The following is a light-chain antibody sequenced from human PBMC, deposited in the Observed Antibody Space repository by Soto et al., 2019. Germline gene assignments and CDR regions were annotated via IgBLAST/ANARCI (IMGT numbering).Light chain of an antibody. CDR1: QSVSSSY. CDR2: GAS. V-gene: IGKV3-20*01. Sequence: EIVMTQSPATLSVSPGERATLSCRASQSVSSSYLAWYQQKPRQATRLIIYGASSRANGIPDRFSGSGSGTDFTLTISRLEPEDFAVYYCQQYGSSLPLTFGGGTKVDIK. J-gene: IGKJ4*01. CDR3: QQYGSSLPLT.